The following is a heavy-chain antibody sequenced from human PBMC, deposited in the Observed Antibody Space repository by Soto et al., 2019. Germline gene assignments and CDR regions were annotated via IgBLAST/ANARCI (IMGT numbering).Heavy chain of an antibody. CDR3: ATRQRFGSLYCSGGSCDYYYMDV. V-gene: IGHV5-51*01. D-gene: IGHD2-15*01. CDR2: IYPGDSDT. J-gene: IGHJ6*03. CDR1: GYSFTSYW. Sequence: GESLKISCKGSGYSFTSYWIGWVRQMPGKGLEWMGIIYPGDSDTRYSPSFQGQVTISADKSISTAYLQWSSLKASDTAMYYCATRQRFGSLYCSGGSCDYYYMDVWGKGTTVTVSS.